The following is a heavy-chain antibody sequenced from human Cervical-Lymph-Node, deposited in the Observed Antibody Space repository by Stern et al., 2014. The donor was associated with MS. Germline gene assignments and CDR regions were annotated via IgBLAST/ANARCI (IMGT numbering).Heavy chain of an antibody. CDR3: ARDLYGGKQKYYYYGMDV. CDR1: GGSINSYY. Sequence: VQLVESGPGLVKPSETLSLTCTVSGGSINSYYWSWIRQPPGKGLEWIGYIYYSGSTNYNPSLKSRVTISVDTSKNQFSLKLSSVTAADTAVYYCARDLYGGKQKYYYYGMDVWGQGTTVTVSS. V-gene: IGHV4-59*01. J-gene: IGHJ6*02. D-gene: IGHD4-23*01. CDR2: IYYSGST.